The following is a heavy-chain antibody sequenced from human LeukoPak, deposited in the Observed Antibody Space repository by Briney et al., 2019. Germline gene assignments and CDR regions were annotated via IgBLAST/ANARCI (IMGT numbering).Heavy chain of an antibody. D-gene: IGHD1-26*01. Sequence: PSQTLSLTCTVSGGSISSGDCYWSWIRQHPGKGLEWIGYFYYSGSTYYNLSLKSPITISVDTSKNHFSLKLSSVTAADTAVYYSARGGKVDDAFDIWGQGTMVTVSS. V-gene: IGHV4-31*01. CDR3: ARGGKVDDAFDI. J-gene: IGHJ3*02. CDR2: FYYSGST. CDR1: GGSISSGDCY.